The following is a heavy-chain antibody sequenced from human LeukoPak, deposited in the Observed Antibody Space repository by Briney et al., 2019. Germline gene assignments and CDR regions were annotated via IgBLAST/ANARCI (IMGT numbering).Heavy chain of an antibody. D-gene: IGHD1-26*01. Sequence: KPSETLSLTCTVSGGSISSDYWSWIRQPAGRGLEWFGRFYISGVTYSNPSLKSRVTMSLDTSKNQFCLKLNSVTAADTAVYFCARALYTTLPAAFDIWGQGTMVTVSS. J-gene: IGHJ3*02. V-gene: IGHV4-4*07. CDR1: GGSISSDY. CDR3: ARALYTTLPAAFDI. CDR2: FYISGVT.